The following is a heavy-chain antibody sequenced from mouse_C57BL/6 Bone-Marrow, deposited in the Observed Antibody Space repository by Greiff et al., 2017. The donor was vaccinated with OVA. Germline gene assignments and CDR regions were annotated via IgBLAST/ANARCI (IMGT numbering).Heavy chain of an antibody. CDR3: ARAYYGAMDY. CDR2: ISNGGGST. Sequence: EVHLVESGGGLVQPGGSLKLSCAASGFTFSDYYMYWVRQTPEKRLEWVAYISNGGGSTYYPDTVKGRFTISRDNAKNTLYLQMSRLKSEDTAMYYCARAYYGAMDYWGQGTSVTVSS. J-gene: IGHJ4*01. CDR1: GFTFSDYY. V-gene: IGHV5-12*01. D-gene: IGHD1-1*01.